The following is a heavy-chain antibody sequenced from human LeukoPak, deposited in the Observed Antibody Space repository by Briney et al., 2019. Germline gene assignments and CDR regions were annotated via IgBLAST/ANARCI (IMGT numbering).Heavy chain of an antibody. Sequence: ASVKVSCKASGYTFTSYTMNWVRQAPGQGLEWMGWINTNTGNPTYAQGFTGRFVFSLDTSVSTAYLLISSLKAEDTAVYYCARAYQPLGGLSLPDYWGQGTLVTVSS. CDR2: INTNTGNP. D-gene: IGHD3-16*02. V-gene: IGHV7-4-1*02. CDR1: GYTFTSYT. J-gene: IGHJ4*02. CDR3: ARAYQPLGGLSLPDY.